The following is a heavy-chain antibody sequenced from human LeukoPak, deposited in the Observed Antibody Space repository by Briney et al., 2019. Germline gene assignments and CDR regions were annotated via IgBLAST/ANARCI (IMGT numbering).Heavy chain of an antibody. CDR1: GFTFSSYG. V-gene: IGHV3-23*01. J-gene: IGHJ4*02. CDR2: ISGSGGST. Sequence: PGGSLRLSCAASGFTFSSYGMSWVRQAPGKGLEWVSAISGSGGSTYYADSVKGRFTISRDNSKNTLYLQMNSLRAEDTAVYYCARNYYGSGIPVRPPYYFDYWGQGTLVTVSS. CDR3: ARNYYGSGIPVRPPYYFDY. D-gene: IGHD3-10*01.